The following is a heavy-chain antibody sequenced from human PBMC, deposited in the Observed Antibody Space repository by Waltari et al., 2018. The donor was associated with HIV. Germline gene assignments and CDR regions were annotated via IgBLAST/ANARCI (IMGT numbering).Heavy chain of an antibody. Sequence: QVQLVQSGAEVQKPGASVKVSCVTSGFHFTNYAIHWMRQAPGHGLVWMGSINVGSVQTRYSQMFQDRVTFTRDTSETTIFMELKSLEYEDTALYFCARGTDWVVDVFEYWGQGTLVTVSS. D-gene: IGHD2-15*01. CDR1: GFHFTNYA. CDR2: INVGSVQT. CDR3: ARGTDWVVDVFEY. J-gene: IGHJ4*02. V-gene: IGHV1-3*01.